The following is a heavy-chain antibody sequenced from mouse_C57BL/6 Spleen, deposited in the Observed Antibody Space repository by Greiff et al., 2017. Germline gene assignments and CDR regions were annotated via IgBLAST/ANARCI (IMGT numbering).Heavy chain of an antibody. CDR2: IYPGSGST. J-gene: IGHJ3*01. CDR3: ARSANYYGSSGECAD. V-gene: IGHV1-55*01. Sequence: QVQLQQPGAELVKPGASVKMSCKASGYTFTSYWITWVKQRPGQGLEWIGDIYPGSGSTNYNEKFKSKATLTVDTSSSTAYMQLSSLTSEDSAVYYCARSANYYGSSGECADWGQGTLVTVSA. CDR1: GYTFTSYW. D-gene: IGHD1-1*01.